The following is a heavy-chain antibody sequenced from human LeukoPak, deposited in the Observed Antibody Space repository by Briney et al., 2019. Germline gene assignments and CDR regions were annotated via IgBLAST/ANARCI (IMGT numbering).Heavy chain of an antibody. CDR2: IYPGDSDT. Sequence: GESLKISCKTSGYSFTNYWIGWVRQMPGKGLEWMGIIYPGDSDTRYSPSFQGQVTISADKSISTAYLQWSSLEASDTAMYYCATYPGYSYTKSYGDFFDYWGQGTLVTVSS. CDR3: ATYPGYSYTKSYGDFFDY. CDR1: GYSFTNYW. V-gene: IGHV5-51*01. J-gene: IGHJ4*02. D-gene: IGHD5-18*01.